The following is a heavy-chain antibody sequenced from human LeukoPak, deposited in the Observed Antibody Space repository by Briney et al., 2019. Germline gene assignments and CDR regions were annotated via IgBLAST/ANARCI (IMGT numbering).Heavy chain of an antibody. Sequence: SGTLSLTCTVSGGSISSYYWSWIRQPAGKGLEWIGRIYTSGSTNYNPSLKSRVTMSVDTSKNQFSLKLSSVTAADTAVYYCARETYYYDSSGYHGLLYYYYYGMDVWGQGTTVTVSS. V-gene: IGHV4-4*07. J-gene: IGHJ6*02. CDR2: IYTSGST. D-gene: IGHD3-22*01. CDR3: ARETYYYDSSGYHGLLYYYYYGMDV. CDR1: GGSISSYY.